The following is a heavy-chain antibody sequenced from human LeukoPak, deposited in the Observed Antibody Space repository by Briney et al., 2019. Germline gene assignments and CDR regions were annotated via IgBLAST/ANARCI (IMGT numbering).Heavy chain of an antibody. Sequence: GASVKVSCKASGYTFTSFDINWVRQATGQGPEWMGWMNPSSGDTGYAQKFQGRVTFTRDTSTNTAYMELSSLTSEDTAVYYCARDPNNWNLPGKDDAFDIWGQGTMVTVSS. J-gene: IGHJ3*02. V-gene: IGHV1-8*03. D-gene: IGHD1-20*01. CDR1: GYTFTSFD. CDR2: MNPSSGDT. CDR3: ARDPNNWNLPGKDDAFDI.